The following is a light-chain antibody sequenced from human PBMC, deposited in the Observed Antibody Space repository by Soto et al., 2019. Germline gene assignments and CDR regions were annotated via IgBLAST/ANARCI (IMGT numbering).Light chain of an antibody. V-gene: IGLV1-40*01. J-gene: IGLJ2*01. Sequence: QAVVTQPPSVSGAPGQRVTISCTGSSSNIGAGYDVHWYQQLPGTAPKLLIYGNSNRPSGVPDRFSGSKSGTSASLAITGLQAEDEADYYCQSYDSSLSVPYVVFGGGTKVTVL. CDR1: SSNIGAGYD. CDR2: GNS. CDR3: QSYDSSLSVPYVV.